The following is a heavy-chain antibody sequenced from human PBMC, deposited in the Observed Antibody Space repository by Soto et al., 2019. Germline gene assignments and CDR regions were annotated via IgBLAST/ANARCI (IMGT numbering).Heavy chain of an antibody. D-gene: IGHD2-15*01. CDR3: ARGLECRGYCLDKPTWFGP. Sequence: GASVKVSCKASGGTFSTYTFSWVRQAPGQGLEWMGRIIPIFGTPYYAQKFQGRVTITADKSTSTVYMELSSLGSDDTAVYFCARGLECRGYCLDKPTWFGPWGQGTLVTVPQ. CDR2: IIPIFGTP. V-gene: IGHV1-69*06. CDR1: GGTFSTYT. J-gene: IGHJ5*02.